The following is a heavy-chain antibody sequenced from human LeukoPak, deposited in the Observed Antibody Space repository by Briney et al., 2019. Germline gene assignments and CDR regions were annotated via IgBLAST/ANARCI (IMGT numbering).Heavy chain of an antibody. CDR1: GDSINNYH. D-gene: IGHD2-2*01. J-gene: IGHJ4*02. V-gene: IGHV4-4*07. CDR2: IYSSGST. CDR3: ARRGSGTNWSFDY. Sequence: SETLSLTSTVSGDSINNYHWSWIRQPAGKGLEWIGRIYSSGSTIYNPSLESRVTMSVDTSKNQFSLKLRSVTAADTAVYFCARRGSGTNWSFDYWGQGTLVTVSS.